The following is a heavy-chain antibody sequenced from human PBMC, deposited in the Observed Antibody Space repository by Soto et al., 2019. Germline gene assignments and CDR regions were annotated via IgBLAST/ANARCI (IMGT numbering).Heavy chain of an antibody. D-gene: IGHD2-15*01. CDR1: GGSVTSGSSY. CDR2: VFFMGNT. Sequence: SETLSLTCSVSGGSVTSGSSYWGWVRQAPGKGLEWIGDVFFMGNTWYNADLKARLTISVDTSNDQFSLRLSSVTAADTAFYFCVRLTSRIAAHSHGSSKYLDTWGPGNLVTVSS. V-gene: IGHV4-39*01. CDR3: VRLTSRIAAHSHGSSKYLDT. J-gene: IGHJ4*02.